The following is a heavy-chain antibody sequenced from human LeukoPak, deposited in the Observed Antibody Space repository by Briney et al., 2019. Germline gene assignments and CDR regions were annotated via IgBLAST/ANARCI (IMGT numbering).Heavy chain of an antibody. Sequence: GGSLRLSCVGSGFNFDEYAMHWVRQPPGKGLEWVSSISSNSDDIGYADSVKGRFTISRDSAKKSLYLHMNSLRVEDTALYYCAKDRYCTSSSCPIDYWGQGTLVIVSS. V-gene: IGHV3-9*01. D-gene: IGHD2-8*01. CDR3: AKDRYCTSSSCPIDY. J-gene: IGHJ4*02. CDR2: ISSNSDDI. CDR1: GFNFDEYA.